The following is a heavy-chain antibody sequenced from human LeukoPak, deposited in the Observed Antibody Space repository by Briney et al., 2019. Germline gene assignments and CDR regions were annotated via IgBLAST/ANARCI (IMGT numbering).Heavy chain of an antibody. CDR3: ARGGRVWGSYRYALDY. CDR2: IYTSGST. V-gene: IGHV4-4*07. D-gene: IGHD3-16*02. CDR1: GGSFSIYY. Sequence: SETLSLTCTVSGGSFSIYYWSWIRQPAGKGLDWLGRIYTSGSTNYIPSLKSRVTMSVDTSKNQFSLKLSSVTAADTAVYYCARGGRVWGSYRYALDYWGQGTLVTVSS. J-gene: IGHJ4*02.